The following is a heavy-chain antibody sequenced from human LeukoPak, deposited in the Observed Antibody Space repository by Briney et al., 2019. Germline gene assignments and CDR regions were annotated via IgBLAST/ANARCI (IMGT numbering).Heavy chain of an antibody. Sequence: GGSLRLSCAASGFTFSSYAMSWVRQAPGKGLEWVSVSYSGGSTYYADSVKGRFTISRDNAKNSLYLQMNSLRAEDTAVYYCAREYSSGWYIVDYWGQGTLVTVSS. CDR3: AREYSSGWYIVDY. CDR1: GFTFSSYA. V-gene: IGHV3-23*01. D-gene: IGHD6-19*01. J-gene: IGHJ4*02. CDR2: SYSGGST.